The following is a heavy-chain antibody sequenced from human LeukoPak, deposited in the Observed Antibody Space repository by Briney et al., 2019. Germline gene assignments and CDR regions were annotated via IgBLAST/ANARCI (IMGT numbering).Heavy chain of an antibody. J-gene: IGHJ4*02. Sequence: PGGSLRLSCAASGFTFGSYAMSWVRQAPGKGLEWVSRISDSGGSTIYADSVKGRFTISRDNSKNTLYLQMNSLRAEDTAVYYCAKQQDYDYVWGSYRYQGNFDYWGQGTLVTVSS. CDR3: AKQQDYDYVWGSYRYQGNFDY. V-gene: IGHV3-23*01. CDR2: ISDSGGST. D-gene: IGHD3-16*02. CDR1: GFTFGSYA.